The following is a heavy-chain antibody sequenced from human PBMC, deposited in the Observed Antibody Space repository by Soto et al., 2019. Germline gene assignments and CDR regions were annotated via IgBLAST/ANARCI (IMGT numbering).Heavy chain of an antibody. CDR3: ARAPYCSGGSCYEDY. D-gene: IGHD2-15*01. V-gene: IGHV1-69*02. CDR2: IIPILGIA. Sequence: SVKVSCKASGGTFSSYTISWVRQAPGQGLEWMGRIIPILGIANYAQKFQGRVTITADKSTSTAYMELSSLRSEDTAVYYCARAPYCSGGSCYEDYWGQGTLVTVSS. J-gene: IGHJ4*02. CDR1: GGTFSSYT.